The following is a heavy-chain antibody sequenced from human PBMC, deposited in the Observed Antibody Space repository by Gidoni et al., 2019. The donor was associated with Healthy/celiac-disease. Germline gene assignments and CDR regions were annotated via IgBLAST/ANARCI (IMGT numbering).Heavy chain of an antibody. V-gene: IGHV3-33*01. D-gene: IGHD4-17*01. Sequence: QVQLVASGGGVVQPGKSLRRSCAASGFTFSTYGMPWVRQAPGKGLEWVAVVWFDGSNKYYADSVKGRFTISRDNSKNTLYLQMNSLRAEDTAVYYCARGSVDEDYGDYVGCCFDYWGQGTLVTVSS. J-gene: IGHJ4*02. CDR1: GFTFSTYG. CDR3: ARGSVDEDYGDYVGCCFDY. CDR2: VWFDGSNK.